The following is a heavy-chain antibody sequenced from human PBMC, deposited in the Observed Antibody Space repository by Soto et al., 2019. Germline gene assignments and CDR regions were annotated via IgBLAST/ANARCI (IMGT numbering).Heavy chain of an antibody. V-gene: IGHV4-59*12. Sequence: SSETLSLTCTVSGDSISNYYWNWIRQPPGKGLEWIGDIYYSGSTNYNPSLKSRVTISIDKSKNQFSLKLSSVTAADTAVYYCARAGAAAGAKDYYYYMDVWGKGTTVTVSS. CDR1: GDSISNYY. CDR3: ARAGAAAGAKDYYYYMDV. J-gene: IGHJ6*03. D-gene: IGHD6-13*01. CDR2: IYYSGST.